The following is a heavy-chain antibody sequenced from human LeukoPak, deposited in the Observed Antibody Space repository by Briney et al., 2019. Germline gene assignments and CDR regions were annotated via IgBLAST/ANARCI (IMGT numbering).Heavy chain of an antibody. J-gene: IGHJ4*02. Sequence: MXWXXXXXGXGLEWGSYXSSSGSPIYYADSVKGRFTISRDNAKNSLYLQMNSLRAEDTAVYYCARDGSTYYDFWSGYLAPDYWGQGTLVTVSS. CDR3: ARDGSTYYDFWSGYLAPDY. CDR2: XSSSGSPI. V-gene: IGHV3-11*01. D-gene: IGHD3-3*01.